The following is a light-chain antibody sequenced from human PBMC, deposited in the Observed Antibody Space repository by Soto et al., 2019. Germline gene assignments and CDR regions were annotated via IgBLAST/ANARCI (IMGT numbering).Light chain of an antibody. CDR3: SSYAGSNNVV. CDR1: SSDVGGYNY. CDR2: EVT. Sequence: QSALSQPPSASGSPGQSVTISCTGTSSDVGGYNYVSWYQHHPGKAPKLMIYEVTKRPSGVPDRFSGSKSGNTASLTVSGLQAEDDSDYYCSSYAGSNNVVFGGVTKLTVL. J-gene: IGLJ2*01. V-gene: IGLV2-8*01.